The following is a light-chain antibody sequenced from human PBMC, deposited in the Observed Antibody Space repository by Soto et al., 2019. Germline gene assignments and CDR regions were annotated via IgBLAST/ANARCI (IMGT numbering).Light chain of an antibody. J-gene: IGLJ1*01. CDR1: SSDVGGYKY. V-gene: IGLV2-14*01. CDR3: SSYTSSSSYV. Sequence: QSVLTQPASVSGSPGQSITISCIGTSSDVGGYKYVSWYQQHPDKAPKLIIYDVTNRPSGISNRFSGSKSGNTASLTISGLQAEDEADYYCSSYTSSSSYVFGTGTKVTVL. CDR2: DVT.